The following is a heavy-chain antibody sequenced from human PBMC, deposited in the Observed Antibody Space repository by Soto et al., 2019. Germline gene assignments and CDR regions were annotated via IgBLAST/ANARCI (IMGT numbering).Heavy chain of an antibody. CDR3: AKDRQFRSYYESAGHYNN. CDR2: ISGSGAIT. CDR1: GFTFKNYD. Sequence: EVLLLESGGGLVQPGGSLRLSYVASGFTFKNYDMRWVRQAPGKGLEWVSGISGSGAITYYADSVRGRFTISRDNSKNTLYLQLNSLRAEDTAIYYCAKDRQFRSYYESAGHYNNWGQGTLVTVSS. D-gene: IGHD3-10*01. J-gene: IGHJ4*02. V-gene: IGHV3-23*01.